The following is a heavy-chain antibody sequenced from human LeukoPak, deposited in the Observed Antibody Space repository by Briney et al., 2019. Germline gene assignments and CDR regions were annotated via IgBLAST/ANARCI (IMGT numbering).Heavy chain of an antibody. Sequence: ASVKLSCKASGYTFTSYGISWVRQAPGQGLEWMGWISAYNGNTNYAQKLQGRVTMTTDTSTSTAYMELRSLRSDDTAVYYCARWGRYCSSTSCQFSGFDPWGQGTLVTVSS. CDR3: ARWGRYCSSTSCQFSGFDP. CDR1: GYTFTSYG. CDR2: ISAYNGNT. J-gene: IGHJ5*02. D-gene: IGHD2-2*01. V-gene: IGHV1-18*01.